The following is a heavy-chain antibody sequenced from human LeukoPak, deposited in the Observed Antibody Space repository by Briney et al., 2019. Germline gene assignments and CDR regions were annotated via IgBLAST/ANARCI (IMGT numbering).Heavy chain of an antibody. D-gene: IGHD1-1*01. CDR3: AKEVQVERRKDGFDI. V-gene: IGHV3-30*18. CDR1: GFTFSSYG. Sequence: PGRSLRLSCAASGFTFSSYGMHWVRQAPGKGLEWVAVISYDGSNKYYADSVKGRFTISRYNSKNTLYLQMNSLRAEDTAVYYCAKEVQVERRKDGFDIWGQGTMVTVSS. CDR2: ISYDGSNK. J-gene: IGHJ3*02.